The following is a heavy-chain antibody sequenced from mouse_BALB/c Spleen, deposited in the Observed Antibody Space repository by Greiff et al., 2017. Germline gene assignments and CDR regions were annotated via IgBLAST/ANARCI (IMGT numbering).Heavy chain of an antibody. CDR1: GYTFTDYN. Sequence: VQLQQSGPELVKPGASVKISCKASGYTFTDYNMHWVKQSHGKSLEWIGYIYPYNGGTGYNQKFKSKATLTVDNSSSTAYMELRSLTSEDSAVYYGARELYGSNLFAYWGQGTLVTVSA. CDR3: ARELYGSNLFAY. D-gene: IGHD1-1*01. J-gene: IGHJ3*01. CDR2: IYPYNGGT. V-gene: IGHV1S29*02.